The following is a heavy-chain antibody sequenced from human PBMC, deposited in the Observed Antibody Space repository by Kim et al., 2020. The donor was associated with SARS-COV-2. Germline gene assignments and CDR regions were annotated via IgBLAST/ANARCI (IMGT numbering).Heavy chain of an antibody. CDR2: ISAYNGNT. Sequence: ASVKVSFKASGYTFTSYGISWVRQAPGQGLEWMGWISAYNGNTNYAQKLQGRVTMTTDTSTSTAYMELRSLRSDDTAVYYCARDPDDYGDYVESYFDYWGQGTLVTLSS. CDR3: ARDPDDYGDYVESYFDY. CDR1: GYTFTSYG. V-gene: IGHV1-18*01. J-gene: IGHJ4*02. D-gene: IGHD4-17*01.